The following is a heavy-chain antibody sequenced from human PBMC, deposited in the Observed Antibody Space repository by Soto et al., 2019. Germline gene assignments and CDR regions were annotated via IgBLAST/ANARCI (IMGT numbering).Heavy chain of an antibody. V-gene: IGHV3-30*18. CDR1: GFTFSSYG. CDR3: ANADSEQWLGQFDY. CDR2: ISYDGSNK. D-gene: IGHD6-19*01. J-gene: IGHJ4*02. Sequence: GGSLRLSCAASGFTFSSYGMHWVRQAPGKGLEWVAVISYDGSNKYYADSVKGRFTISRDNSKNTLYLQMNSLRAEDTAVYYCANADSEQWLGQFDYWGQGTLVTVSS.